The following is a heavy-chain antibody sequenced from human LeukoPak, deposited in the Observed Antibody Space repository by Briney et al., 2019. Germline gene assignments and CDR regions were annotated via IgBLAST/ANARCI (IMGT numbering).Heavy chain of an antibody. CDR1: GFTFTYYG. Sequence: GDSLRLSCAASGFTFTYYGMSWVRQAPGRGLEWVSAINSGGSSTQYADSVKGRFTISRDNPKNTLYLQMNSLRAEDTAVYFCAKRGVVIRVILVGFHKEAYYFDSWGQGALVTVSS. V-gene: IGHV3-23*01. D-gene: IGHD3-22*01. CDR2: INSGGSST. CDR3: AKRGVVIRVILVGFHKEAYYFDS. J-gene: IGHJ4*02.